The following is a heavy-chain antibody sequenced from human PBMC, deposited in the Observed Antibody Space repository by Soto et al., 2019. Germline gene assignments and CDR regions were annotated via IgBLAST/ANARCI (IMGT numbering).Heavy chain of an antibody. Sequence: EVQLVESGGGLVKPGGSPRLSCAASGFTFSVYSMNWVRQAPGKGLEWVSSISLSSSYIYYADSVKGRFTISRDNAKNSVYLQMNSLRDEDTAVYYCVRYYDSSGSYWYFDLWGRGTLVTVSS. V-gene: IGHV3-21*01. CDR3: VRYYDSSGSYWYFDL. D-gene: IGHD3-22*01. J-gene: IGHJ2*01. CDR1: GFTFSVYS. CDR2: ISLSSSYI.